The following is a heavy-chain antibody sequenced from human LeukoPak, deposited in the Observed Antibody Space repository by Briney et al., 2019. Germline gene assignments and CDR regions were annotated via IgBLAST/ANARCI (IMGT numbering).Heavy chain of an antibody. CDR2: ISVSGKTK. V-gene: IGHV3-48*03. CDR1: GFSFSSYE. D-gene: IGHD1-1*01. CDR3: ANEMNWSFGY. J-gene: IGHJ4*02. Sequence: GGSLRLSCSASGFSFSSYEMNWVRQAPGKGLEWVSYISVSGKTKYYADSVKGRFTISRDNAKNSLYLQMSSLRAEDTAVYYCANEMNWSFGYWGQGTLVTVSS.